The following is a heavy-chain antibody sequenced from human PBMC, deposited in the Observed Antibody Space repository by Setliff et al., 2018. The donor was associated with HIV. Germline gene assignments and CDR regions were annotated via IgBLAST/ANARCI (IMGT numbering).Heavy chain of an antibody. J-gene: IGHJ4*02. D-gene: IGHD5-18*01. Sequence: ASVKVSCKASGYTFTTYGITWVRQAPGQGLEWMGRISTYNGSTSYAQKFQGRVTMTRDTSTTTVYMELSSLRSEDTAVYYCARVAYEIGYSHGYDYWGQGTLVTVSS. V-gene: IGHV1-18*01. CDR3: ARVAYEIGYSHGYDY. CDR1: GYTFTTYG. CDR2: ISTYNGST.